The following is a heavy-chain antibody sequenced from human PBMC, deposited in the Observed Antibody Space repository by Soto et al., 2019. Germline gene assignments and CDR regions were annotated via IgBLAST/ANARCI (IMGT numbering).Heavy chain of an antibody. J-gene: IGHJ6*02. Sequence: EVQLVESGGGLVQPGGSLRLSCAASGFTFSSYEMNWVRQAPGKGLEWVSYISSSGSTIYYADSVKGRFTISRDNAKNSLYLQMNSLRAEDTAVYYCSRDGGYCSSTSCYLYYYSGMDVWGQGTTVTVSS. CDR2: ISSSGSTI. V-gene: IGHV3-48*03. D-gene: IGHD2-2*01. CDR1: GFTFSSYE. CDR3: SRDGGYCSSTSCYLYYYSGMDV.